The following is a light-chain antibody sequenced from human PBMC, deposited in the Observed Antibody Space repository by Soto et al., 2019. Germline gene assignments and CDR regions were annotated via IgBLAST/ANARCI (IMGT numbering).Light chain of an antibody. V-gene: IGKV3-15*01. Sequence: EIVMTQSPATLSVSPGERATLSCRASQSVSSKLVWFQQKPGHTPRLLIYSASIGATGTPARFSGSGSGSDFTLTISSLQSEDFAVYYCQQYNKWPLTFGPGTKVDIK. CDR2: SAS. CDR3: QQYNKWPLT. CDR1: QSVSSK. J-gene: IGKJ3*01.